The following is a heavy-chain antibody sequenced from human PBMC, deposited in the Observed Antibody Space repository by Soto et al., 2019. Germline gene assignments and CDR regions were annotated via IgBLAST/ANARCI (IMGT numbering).Heavy chain of an antibody. V-gene: IGHV3-7*01. D-gene: IGHD6-19*01. Sequence: GGSLRLSCAASGFTLRSYWMSWVRQAPGKGLEWLATIKTDASEKKYVDSVKGRFTVSRDNAKNSLYLQMDSLRAEDTAVYYCAGGSGWLIDYWGRGTLVTVSS. CDR2: IKTDASEK. CDR1: GFTLRSYW. J-gene: IGHJ4*02. CDR3: AGGSGWLIDY.